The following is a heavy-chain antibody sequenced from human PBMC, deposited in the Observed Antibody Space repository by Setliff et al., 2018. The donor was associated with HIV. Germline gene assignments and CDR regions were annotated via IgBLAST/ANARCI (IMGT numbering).Heavy chain of an antibody. CDR3: ASISHGSIDY. Sequence: PSETLSLTCTVSGGSLSSGAYSWSWIRQPPGKGLEWIGYIYYSGSTYYNPSLKSRVTISVDTSKNQFSLKLSSVTAADTAVYYCASISHGSIDYWGQGTLVTVSS. CDR1: GGSLSSGAYS. V-gene: IGHV4-30-4*08. D-gene: IGHD6-25*01. CDR2: IYYSGST. J-gene: IGHJ4*02.